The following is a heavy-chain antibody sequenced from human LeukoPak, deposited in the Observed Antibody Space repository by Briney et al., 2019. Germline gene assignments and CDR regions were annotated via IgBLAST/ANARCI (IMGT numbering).Heavy chain of an antibody. Sequence: GGSLRLSCTASGFSFSGHWMHWARQLPGKGLVWVSRISPTGSTTSYADSVKGRFTISRDNAKNSLYLQMNSLRAEDTAVYYCARAPKGYDFWSGYYVGYGMDVWGQGTTVTVSS. CDR2: ISPTGSTT. D-gene: IGHD3-3*01. CDR1: GFSFSGHW. J-gene: IGHJ6*02. V-gene: IGHV3-74*01. CDR3: ARAPKGYDFWSGYYVGYGMDV.